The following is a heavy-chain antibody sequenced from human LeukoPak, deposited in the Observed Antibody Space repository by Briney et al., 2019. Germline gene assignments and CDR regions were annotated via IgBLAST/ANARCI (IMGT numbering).Heavy chain of an antibody. V-gene: IGHV3-23*01. J-gene: IGHJ6*02. CDR2: ISGSGGST. Sequence: PGGSLRLSCAASGFTFSSYAMSWVRQAPGKGLEWVSAISGSGGSTNYADSVKGRFTISRDNSKNTLYLQMNSLRAEDTAVYYCAKNDYGDRYYYYGMDVWGQGTTVTVSS. D-gene: IGHD4-17*01. CDR3: AKNDYGDRYYYYGMDV. CDR1: GFTFSSYA.